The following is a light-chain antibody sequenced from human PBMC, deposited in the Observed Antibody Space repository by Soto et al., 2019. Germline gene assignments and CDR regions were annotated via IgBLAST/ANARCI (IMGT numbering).Light chain of an antibody. V-gene: IGKV3-15*01. CDR2: GAS. CDR1: QSVSGN. Sequence: EIVMTQSPATLSVSPGERATLSCRASQSVSGNLAWYQQKPGQAPRLLIYGASTRATGIPARFSGSGSGTESSLTISSLQSEDFAVYYCQQYNNWPPSFGEGTKVEIK. J-gene: IGKJ1*01. CDR3: QQYNNWPPS.